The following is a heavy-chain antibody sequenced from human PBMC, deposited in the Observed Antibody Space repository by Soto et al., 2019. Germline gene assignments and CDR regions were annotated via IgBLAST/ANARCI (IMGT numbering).Heavy chain of an antibody. CDR3: ARGLYSGWHYFDY. Sequence: EVQLVESGGGLVQPGGSVRLSCAASGLTVSSNYMSWVRQAPGKGLEWVSVIYSGGSTYYADSVKGRFTISRDNSKNTLYLQMNSLRAEDTAVYYCARGLYSGWHYFDYWGQGTLVTVSS. CDR2: IYSGGST. V-gene: IGHV3-66*01. J-gene: IGHJ4*02. CDR1: GLTVSSNY. D-gene: IGHD5-12*01.